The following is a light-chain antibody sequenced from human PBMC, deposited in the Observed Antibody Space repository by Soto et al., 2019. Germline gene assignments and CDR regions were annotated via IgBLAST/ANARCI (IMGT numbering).Light chain of an antibody. CDR2: AAS. Sequence: EIVLTQSLDSQCLSPGESATLSYRASQSVRSSYLAWYQQTPGQTPRLLIYAASSRATGIPDRFSGGGSGTDFPLTICRLEPEDFALYYCHQYDNSPLTFSGGTKVDIK. V-gene: IGKV3-20*01. J-gene: IGKJ4*01. CDR3: HQYDNSPLT. CDR1: QSVRSSY.